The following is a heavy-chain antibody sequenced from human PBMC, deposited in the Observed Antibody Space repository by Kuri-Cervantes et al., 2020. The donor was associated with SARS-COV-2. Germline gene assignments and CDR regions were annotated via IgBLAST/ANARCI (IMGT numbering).Heavy chain of an antibody. J-gene: IGHJ4*02. D-gene: IGHD1-1*01. Sequence: SNTLSPTFALSGDSASSNSGGWNWSRQSPSRGVEWLGRTYYRSKCYHDYAVSVTSRIVINPDTPKNQFSLQLSPVTPEETAVYYFAIVTTGTLDYWGQGTPVTVSS. CDR1: GDSASSNSGG. V-gene: IGHV6-1*01. CDR3: AIVTTGTLDY. CDR2: TYYRSKCYH.